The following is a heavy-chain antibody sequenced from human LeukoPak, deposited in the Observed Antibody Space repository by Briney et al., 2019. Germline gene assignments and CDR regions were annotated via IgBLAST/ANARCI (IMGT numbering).Heavy chain of an antibody. CDR2: FDPEDGET. Sequence: ASVKVSCKVSGYTLTELSMHWVRQAPGKGLEWMGGFDPEDGETIYAQKFQGRVTMTRDTSTSTVYMELSSLRSEDTAVYYCARADYGEGNYWGQGTLVTVSS. D-gene: IGHD4-17*01. V-gene: IGHV1-24*01. J-gene: IGHJ4*02. CDR3: ARADYGEGNY. CDR1: GYTLTELS.